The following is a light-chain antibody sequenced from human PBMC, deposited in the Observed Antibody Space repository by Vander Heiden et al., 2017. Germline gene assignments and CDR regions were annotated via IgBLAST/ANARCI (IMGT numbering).Light chain of an antibody. CDR2: SNN. J-gene: IGLJ3*02. V-gene: IGLV1-44*01. Sequence: QSALTQPPSESGTPGQRITISCTGSSSNIGSNTVAWYQQLPGTAPNLLIYSNNRRPSWVPDQFSGSNSGTSASLAISGLQSEDEADYYCAAWDDSRNGWVFGGGTKLTVL. CDR1: SSNIGSNT. CDR3: AAWDDSRNGWV.